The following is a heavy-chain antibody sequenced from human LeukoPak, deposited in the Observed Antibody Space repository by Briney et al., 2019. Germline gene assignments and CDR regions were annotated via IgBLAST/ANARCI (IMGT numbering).Heavy chain of an antibody. V-gene: IGHV4-4*02. J-gene: IGHJ3*02. CDR2: IYHSGST. CDR3: ARIPLVWSSPKGAFDI. Sequence: PSGTLSLTCAVSGGSISSSNWWRWVRQPPGKGLDWIGEIYHSGSTNYNPSLKSRVTISVDKSKNQFSLKVSSVTAADTAVYYCARIPLVWSSPKGAFDIWGQGTMVTVSS. D-gene: IGHD3-10*01. CDR1: GGSISSSNW.